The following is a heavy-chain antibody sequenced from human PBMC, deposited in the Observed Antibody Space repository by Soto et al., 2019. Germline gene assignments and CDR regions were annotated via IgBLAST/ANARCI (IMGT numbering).Heavy chain of an antibody. V-gene: IGHV3-30-3*01. J-gene: IGHJ6*02. CDR3: ARDRTDFWSGYTYYYYYGMDV. D-gene: IGHD3-3*01. CDR2: ISYDGSNK. CDR1: GFTFSSYA. Sequence: PGGSLRLSCAASGFTFSSYAMHWVRQAPGKGLEWVAVISYDGSNKYYADSVKGRFTISRDNSKNTLYLQMNSLRAEDTAVYYCARDRTDFWSGYTYYYYYGMDVWGQGTTVTVSS.